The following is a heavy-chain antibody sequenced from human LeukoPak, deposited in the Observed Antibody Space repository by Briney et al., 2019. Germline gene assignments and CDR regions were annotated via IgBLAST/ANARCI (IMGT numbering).Heavy chain of an antibody. CDR3: TRQGGYCSSTSCYHFDY. D-gene: IGHD2-2*01. CDR1: GFTFSGSA. J-gene: IGHJ4*02. V-gene: IGHV3-73*01. CDR2: IRSKANSYAT. Sequence: GGPLRLSCAASGFTFSGSAMHWVRQASGKGLEWVGRIRSKANSYATAYAASVKGRFTTSRDDSKNTAYLQMNSLKTEDTAVCYCTRQGGYCSSTSCYHFDYWGQGTLVTVSS.